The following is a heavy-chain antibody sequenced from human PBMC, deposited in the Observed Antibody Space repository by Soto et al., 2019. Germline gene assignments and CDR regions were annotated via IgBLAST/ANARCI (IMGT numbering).Heavy chain of an antibody. V-gene: IGHV3-33*01. CDR1: GFTFSSYG. D-gene: IGHD3-10*01. Sequence: GGSLRLSCAASGFTFSSYGMHWVRQAPGKGLEWVAVIWYDGSNKYYADSVKGRFTISRDNSKNTLYLQMNSLRAEDTAVYYCARASAETMVRGVSRANPYYYYGMDVWGQGTTVTVSS. J-gene: IGHJ6*02. CDR2: IWYDGSNK. CDR3: ARASAETMVRGVSRANPYYYYGMDV.